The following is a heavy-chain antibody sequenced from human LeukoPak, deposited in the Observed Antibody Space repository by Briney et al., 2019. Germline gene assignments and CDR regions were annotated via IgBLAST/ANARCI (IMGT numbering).Heavy chain of an antibody. CDR2: MYSGGSA. D-gene: IGHD6-25*01. CDR3: ARGPTNGAAGRKYYYYYGMDV. V-gene: IGHV3-66*01. CDR1: GFTVSDNY. J-gene: IGHJ6*02. Sequence: GGSLRLSCAASGFTVSDNYMTWVRQAPGKGLEWVSLMYSGGSAYYADSVKGRFTISRDNSKNTLYLQMNSLRAEDTAVYYCARGPTNGAAGRKYYYYYGMDVWGQGTTVTVSS.